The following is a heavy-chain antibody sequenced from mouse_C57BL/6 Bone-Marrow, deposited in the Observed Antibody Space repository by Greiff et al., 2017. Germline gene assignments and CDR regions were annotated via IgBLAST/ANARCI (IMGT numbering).Heavy chain of an antibody. V-gene: IGHV1-81*01. CDR1: GYTFTSYG. CDR3: ASPKIYYDYDGFAY. Sequence: VQLQESGAELARPGASVKLSCKASGYTFTSYGISWVKQRTGQGLEWIGEIYPRSGNTYYNEKFKGKATLTEDKSSSTAYMELRSLTSEDSAVYFCASPKIYYDYDGFAYWGQGTLVTVSA. J-gene: IGHJ3*01. CDR2: IYPRSGNT. D-gene: IGHD2-4*01.